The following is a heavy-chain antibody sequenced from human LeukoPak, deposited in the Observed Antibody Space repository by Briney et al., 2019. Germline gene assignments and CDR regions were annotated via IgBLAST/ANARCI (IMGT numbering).Heavy chain of an antibody. Sequence: PSETLSLTCTVSGGSISSGGYYWSWIRQPPGKGLEWIGYIYYSGSTNYNPSLKSRVTISVDTSKNQFSLKLSSVTAADTAVYYCARSSPLKIDYWGQGTLVTVSS. CDR2: IYYSGST. CDR1: GGSISSGGYY. V-gene: IGHV4-61*08. CDR3: ARSSPLKIDY. J-gene: IGHJ4*02.